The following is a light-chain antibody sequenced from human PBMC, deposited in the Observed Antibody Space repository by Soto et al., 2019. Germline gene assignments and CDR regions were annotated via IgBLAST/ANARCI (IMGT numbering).Light chain of an antibody. CDR1: SSDVGGYNY. J-gene: IGLJ1*01. CDR2: EVS. Sequence: QSALTQPPSASGSPGQSVTISCTGTSSDVGGYNYVSWYQQHPGKAPKLMIYEVSKRPSGVPDRFSGSKSSNTASLTVSGLQAEDEADYYCSSYAGNKNVFGTGTKVTVL. CDR3: SSYAGNKNV. V-gene: IGLV2-8*01.